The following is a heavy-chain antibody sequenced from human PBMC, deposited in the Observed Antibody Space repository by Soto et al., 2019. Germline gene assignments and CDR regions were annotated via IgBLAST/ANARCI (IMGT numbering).Heavy chain of an antibody. V-gene: IGHV3-30*18. J-gene: IGHJ6*02. D-gene: IGHD2-2*01. Sequence: PGGSRRLSCPASGFTFSIYGMRWVRQAAGNVLEWVGVISHGRGNKYYSDYVKGRVTISRDNSTTTLYLQMNSLRAEDTAVYYCAKDLLPAAIVPYYYYYGMDVWGQGTTVTVSS. CDR3: AKDLLPAAIVPYYYYYGMDV. CDR1: GFTFSIYG. CDR2: ISHGRGNK.